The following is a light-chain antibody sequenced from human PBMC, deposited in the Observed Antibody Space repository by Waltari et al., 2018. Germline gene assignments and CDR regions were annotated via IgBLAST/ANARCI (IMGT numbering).Light chain of an antibody. CDR3: SSYTSSSTPL. Sequence: QSALTQPASVSGSPGQSITISCTGTSSDVGGYTYVSWYQQHPVKAPKLMIFDVTERPSGVSIRFSGSKSGNTASLTISGLQAEDEADYYCSSYTSSSTPLFGGGTKLTVL. J-gene: IGLJ2*01. CDR2: DVT. CDR1: SSDVGGYTY. V-gene: IGLV2-14*01.